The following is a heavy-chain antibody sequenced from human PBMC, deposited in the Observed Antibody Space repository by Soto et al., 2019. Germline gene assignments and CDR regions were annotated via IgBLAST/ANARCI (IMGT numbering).Heavy chain of an antibody. CDR1: GYSFTSYW. D-gene: IGHD6-13*01. CDR2: IDPSDSYT. V-gene: IGHV5-10-1*01. J-gene: IGHJ6*02. CDR3: ASPSRVAAAGTPNYYYYGMDV. Sequence: GESLKISCKGSGYSFTSYWISWVRQMPGKGLEWMGRIDPSDSYTNYSPSFQGHVTISADKAISTAYLQWSSLKASDTAMYYCASPSRVAAAGTPNYYYYGMDVWGPGTTVTVSS.